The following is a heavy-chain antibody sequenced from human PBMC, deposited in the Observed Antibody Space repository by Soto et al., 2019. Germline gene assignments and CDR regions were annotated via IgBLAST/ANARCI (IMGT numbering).Heavy chain of an antibody. CDR1: GFTFSSYA. J-gene: IGHJ4*02. D-gene: IGHD6-19*01. CDR2: ISYDGSNK. CDR3: AREVRGIAVAGPYFDY. Sequence: GGSLRLSCAASGFTFSSYAMHWVRQAPGKGLEWVAVISYDGSNKYYADSVKGRFTISRDNSKNTLYLQMNSLRAEDTAVYYCAREVRGIAVAGPYFDYWGQGTLVTVSS. V-gene: IGHV3-30-3*01.